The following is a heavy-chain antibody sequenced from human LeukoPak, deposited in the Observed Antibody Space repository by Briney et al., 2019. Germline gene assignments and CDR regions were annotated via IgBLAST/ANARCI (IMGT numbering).Heavy chain of an antibody. V-gene: IGHV3-20*04. J-gene: IGHJ4*02. CDR3: ARVSVTTDAISRPIDY. D-gene: IGHD4-17*01. Sequence: RTGGSLRLSCAASGFTFDDYGMSWVRQAPGKGLEWVSGINWNGGSTGYADSVKGRFTISRDNAKNSLYLQMNSLRAEDTALYYCARVSVTTDAISRPIDYWGQGTLVTVSS. CDR2: INWNGGST. CDR1: GFTFDDYG.